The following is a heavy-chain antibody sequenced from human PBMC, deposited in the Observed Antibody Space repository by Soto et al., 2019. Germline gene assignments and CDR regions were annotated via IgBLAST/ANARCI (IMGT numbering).Heavy chain of an antibody. Sequence: PGGSLRLSCTTSGFTFGDYAVSWVRQAPGRGLEWVGFIRRKTYGGTTEYAASVRGRFIISRDDSKSIAYLQMNSLKTEDTAVYYCTRPTAVTGLDAFDIWGQGTMVNVSS. CDR3: TRPTAVTGLDAFDI. J-gene: IGHJ3*02. CDR2: IRRKTYGGTT. V-gene: IGHV3-49*04. D-gene: IGHD6-19*01. CDR1: GFTFGDYA.